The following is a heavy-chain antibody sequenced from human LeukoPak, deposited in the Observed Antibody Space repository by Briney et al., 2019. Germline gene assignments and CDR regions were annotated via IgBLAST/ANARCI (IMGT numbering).Heavy chain of an antibody. Sequence: PGGSLRLSCAAFGFTFSSYWIHWVRQAPGKGPVWVSRINSDGTSTTYADPVKGRFTISRDSAKNTVCLQMNSLRAEDTAVYYCVRGGGADRPYGLDVWGQGTTVTVSS. J-gene: IGHJ6*02. CDR1: GFTFSSYW. D-gene: IGHD6-6*01. CDR2: INSDGTST. CDR3: VRGGGADRPYGLDV. V-gene: IGHV3-74*01.